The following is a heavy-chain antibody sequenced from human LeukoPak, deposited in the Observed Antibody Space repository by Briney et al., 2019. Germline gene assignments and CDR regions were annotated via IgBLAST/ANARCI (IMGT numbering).Heavy chain of an antibody. Sequence: PGGSLRLSCAASGFTFSSYWMHWVRQAPGKGLVWVSRINSDGSSTSYADSVKGRFTISRDNAKNTLYLQMTSLRAEDTAVYYCARSMPNHSMRAWWPLGYFDYWGQGTLVTVSS. CDR3: ARSMPNHSMRAWWPLGYFDY. J-gene: IGHJ4*02. CDR2: INSDGSST. CDR1: GFTFSSYW. V-gene: IGHV3-74*01. D-gene: IGHD2-15*01.